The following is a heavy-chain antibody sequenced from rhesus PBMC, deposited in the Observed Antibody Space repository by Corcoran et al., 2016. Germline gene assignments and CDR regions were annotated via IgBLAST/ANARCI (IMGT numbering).Heavy chain of an antibody. Sequence: QVQLQESGPGLVKPSETLSLPFAVSVYSLSSCYGWSWIRQPPGKGLESSGYIGGSSGNTNDNPSHTSRVTISKDTSKNQFSLKLSSVTAADTAVYYCARGNTVDYWGQGVLVTVSS. CDR2: IGGSSGNT. CDR1: VYSLSSCYG. CDR3: ARGNTVDY. D-gene: IGHD4-29*01. J-gene: IGHJ4*01. V-gene: IGHV4-127*01.